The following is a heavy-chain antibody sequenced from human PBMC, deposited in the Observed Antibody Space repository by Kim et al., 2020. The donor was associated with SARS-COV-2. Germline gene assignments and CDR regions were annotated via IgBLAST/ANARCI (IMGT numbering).Heavy chain of an antibody. CDR1: GFTFSSYA. Sequence: GGSLRLSCAASGFTFSSYAMHWVRQAPGKGLEYVSAISSNGGSTYYADSVKGRFTISRDNSKNTLYLQMGSLRAEDMAVYYCARDQMQGFWSGGIDYWGQGTLVTVSS. CDR3: ARDQMQGFWSGGIDY. J-gene: IGHJ4*02. CDR2: ISSNGGST. V-gene: IGHV3-64*02. D-gene: IGHD3-3*01.